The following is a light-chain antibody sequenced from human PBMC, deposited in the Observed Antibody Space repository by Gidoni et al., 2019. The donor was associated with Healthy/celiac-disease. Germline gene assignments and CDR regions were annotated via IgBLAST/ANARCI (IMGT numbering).Light chain of an antibody. CDR1: SNDVGAYNY. Sequence: QSALTQPASVSGSPGQSIPISCTGTSNDVGAYNYVSWYQQHPGTAPKLMIYDVSNRPSGVSNRFSGSKSGNTASLTISGLQAEDEADYFCSSYTSSNTHLVFGGGTKLTVL. J-gene: IGLJ2*01. V-gene: IGLV2-14*01. CDR2: DVS. CDR3: SSYTSSNTHLV.